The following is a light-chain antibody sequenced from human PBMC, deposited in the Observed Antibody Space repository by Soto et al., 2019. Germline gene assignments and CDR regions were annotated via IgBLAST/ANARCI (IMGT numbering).Light chain of an antibody. CDR3: SSYTNSNTRV. CDR2: EVR. V-gene: IGLV2-14*01. CDR1: SSDVGDYDY. Sequence: QSALTQPASVSGSPGQSITISCTGTSSDVGDYDYVSWYQQHPGKAPKLMIYEVRNRPSGVSNRFSGSKSGNTASLAISGLQAEDEAKYYCSSYTNSNTRVFGGGTKLTVL. J-gene: IGLJ3*02.